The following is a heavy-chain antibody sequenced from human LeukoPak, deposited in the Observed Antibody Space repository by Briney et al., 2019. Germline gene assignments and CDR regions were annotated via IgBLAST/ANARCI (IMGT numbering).Heavy chain of an antibody. Sequence: KPSEALSLTCTVSGGSISSSSYYWGWIRQPPGKGLEWIGSIYYSGSTYYNPSLKSRVTISVDTSKSQFSLKLTSVTAADTAVYYCARHGGSHLFVYWGQGTPVTVSS. CDR1: GGSISSSSYY. D-gene: IGHD1-26*01. V-gene: IGHV4-39*01. CDR2: IYYSGST. J-gene: IGHJ4*02. CDR3: ARHGGSHLFVY.